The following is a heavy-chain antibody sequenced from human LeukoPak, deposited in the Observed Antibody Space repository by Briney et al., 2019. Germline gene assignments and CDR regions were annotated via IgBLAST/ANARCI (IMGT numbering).Heavy chain of an antibody. V-gene: IGHV1-8*02. CDR2: MNPNSGNT. CDR3: ARGMVRGVPY. CDR1: GYTFNGYY. D-gene: IGHD3-10*01. J-gene: IGHJ4*02. Sequence: GASVKVSCKASGYTFNGYYMHWVRQATGQGLEWMGWMNPNSGNTGYAQKFQGRVTMTRNTSISTAYMELSSLRSEDTAVYYCARGMVRGVPYWGQGTLVTVSS.